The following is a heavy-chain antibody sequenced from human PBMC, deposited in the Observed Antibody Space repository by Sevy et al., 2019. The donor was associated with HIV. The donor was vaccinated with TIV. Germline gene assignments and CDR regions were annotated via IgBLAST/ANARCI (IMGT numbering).Heavy chain of an antibody. CDR2: ISYDGSNK. CDR3: AKDVDSSGYYYEYYYYYGMDV. Sequence: GGSLRLSCAASGFTFSNTWMSWVRQAPGKGLEWVAVISYDGSNKYYADSVKGRFTISRDNSKNTLYLQMNSLRAEDTAVYYCAKDVDSSGYYYEYYYYYGMDVWGQGTTVTVSS. CDR1: GFTFSNTW. D-gene: IGHD3-22*01. J-gene: IGHJ6*02. V-gene: IGHV3-30*18.